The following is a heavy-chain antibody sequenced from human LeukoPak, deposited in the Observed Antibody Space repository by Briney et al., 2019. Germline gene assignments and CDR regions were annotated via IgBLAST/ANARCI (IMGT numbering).Heavy chain of an antibody. D-gene: IGHD4-17*01. Sequence: AAPVKVSCKASGFTFTSSAVQWVRQARGQRLEWIGWIVVGSGNTNYAQKFQERVTITRDMSTSTAYMELSSLRSEDTAVYYCAALYDYGDYRDYWGQGTLVTVSS. CDR3: AALYDYGDYRDY. CDR1: GFTFTSSA. J-gene: IGHJ4*02. CDR2: IVVGSGNT. V-gene: IGHV1-58*01.